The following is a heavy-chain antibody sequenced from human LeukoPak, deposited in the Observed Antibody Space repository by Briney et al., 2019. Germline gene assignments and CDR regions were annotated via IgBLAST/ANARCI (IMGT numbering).Heavy chain of an antibody. V-gene: IGHV3-53*04. Sequence: GGSLRLSCAASGITVDDNYMNWVRQAPGKGLEWVSVLYNDGTTDYADSVEGRFTISRHNSKNTLYLQMNSLRAEDTAVYYCARAYLNEDYFDYWGQGTLVTVSS. D-gene: IGHD1-1*01. CDR2: LYNDGTT. CDR1: GITVDDNY. J-gene: IGHJ4*02. CDR3: ARAYLNEDYFDY.